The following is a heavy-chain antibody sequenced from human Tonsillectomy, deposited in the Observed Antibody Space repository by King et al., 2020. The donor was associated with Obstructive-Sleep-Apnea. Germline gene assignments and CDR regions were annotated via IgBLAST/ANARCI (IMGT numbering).Heavy chain of an antibody. CDR3: TSNEGTVVTFDS. CDR2: GYYSGNT. D-gene: IGHD4-23*01. J-gene: IGHJ4*02. Sequence: QLQESGPGLVKPSETLSHTCTVSGGSISSRSYFWGWIRQPPGKGLEWIGSGYYSGNTYYNPSLKSRVTISVDTSKNQFSLRLRSVTAADTAVYYCTSNEGTVVTFDSWGQGTLVTVSS. V-gene: IGHV4-39*01. CDR1: GGSISSRSYF.